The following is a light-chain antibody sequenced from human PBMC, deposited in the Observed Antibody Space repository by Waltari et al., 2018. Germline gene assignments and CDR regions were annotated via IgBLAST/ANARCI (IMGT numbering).Light chain of an antibody. J-gene: IGLJ1*01. V-gene: IGLV2-14*01. CDR1: SSDVGGYNS. CDR3: SSYTSSSTLV. CDR2: EVS. Sequence: QSALTQPASVSGSPGQSITISCTGTSSDVGGYNSASWYQQHPGKAPKLMIYEVSNRPSGVSNRFSGSKSGNTASLTISGLQAEDEADYYCSSYTSSSTLVFGTGTKVTVL.